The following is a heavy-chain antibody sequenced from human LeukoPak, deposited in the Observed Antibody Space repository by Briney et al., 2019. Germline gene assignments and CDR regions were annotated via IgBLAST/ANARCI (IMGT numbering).Heavy chain of an antibody. J-gene: IGHJ5*02. CDR2: IYHSGST. CDR3: ARGRTGTSGNWFDP. Sequence: SETLSLTCTVSGGSISSYYWSWIRQPPGKGLEWIGSIYHSGSTYYNPSLKSRVTISVDTSKNQFSLKLSSVTAADTAVYYCARGRTGTSGNWFDPWGQGTLVTVSS. CDR1: GGSISSYY. V-gene: IGHV4-38-2*02. D-gene: IGHD1-7*01.